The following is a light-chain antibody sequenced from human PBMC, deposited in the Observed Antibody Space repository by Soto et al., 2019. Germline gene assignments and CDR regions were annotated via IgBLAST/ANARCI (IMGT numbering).Light chain of an antibody. Sequence: ENRVTITCRASQGISSYLAWYQQRPGKVTRVLIYAASTLHSGVPSRFSGSGSGTDFTLTISFFLSSEVGHTSCSLGFG. J-gene: IGKJ3*01. CDR1: QGISSY. CDR2: AAS. V-gene: IGKV1-27*01. CDR3: SLG.